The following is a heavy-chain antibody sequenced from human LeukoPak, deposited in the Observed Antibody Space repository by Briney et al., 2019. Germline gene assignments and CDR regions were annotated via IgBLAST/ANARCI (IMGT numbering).Heavy chain of an antibody. Sequence: PSETLSLTCAVYVGSLSGYYWSWIRQLPGKGLEWIGEINHSGSTNYNPSLKSRVTISVDTSKNQFSLKLSSVTAADTAVYYCARGGPLKRFDYWGQGTLVTVSS. V-gene: IGHV4-34*01. CDR1: VGSLSGYY. J-gene: IGHJ4*02. CDR2: INHSGST. CDR3: ARGGPLKRFDY.